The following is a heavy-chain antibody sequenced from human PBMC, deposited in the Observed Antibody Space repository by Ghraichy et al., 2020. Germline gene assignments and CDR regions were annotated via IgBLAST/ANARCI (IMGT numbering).Heavy chain of an antibody. CDR3: ARERCTGGGCYAGFYGVDV. CDR2: ISGSGTTI. J-gene: IGHJ6*02. V-gene: IGHV3-48*03. D-gene: IGHD2-15*01. Sequence: GGSLRLSCAASGFTFSNYDMNWVRQAPGKGLEWLSFISGSGTTIYYADSVRGRFTISRDNTKKSLYLELNSLGAEDTAVYSCARERCTGGGCYAGFYGVDVWGQGTTVTVSS. CDR1: GFTFSNYD.